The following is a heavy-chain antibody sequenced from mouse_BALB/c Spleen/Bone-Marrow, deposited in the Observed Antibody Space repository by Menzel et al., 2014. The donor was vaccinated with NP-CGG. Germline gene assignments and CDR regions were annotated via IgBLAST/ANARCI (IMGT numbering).Heavy chain of an antibody. V-gene: IGHV7-1*02. J-gene: IGHJ3*01. D-gene: IGHD2-10*02. Sequence: EVKVVESGGGLVQPGDSLRLSCATSGFTFSDFYMECVRQPPGKRLEWIAASRNKAKYYTTEYSASVKGRFIVSRDTSQSVLYLQMNALRAEDTAICYCARDVGYGNYFVYWGQGTLVTVSA. CDR3: ARDVGYGNYFVY. CDR1: GFTFSDFY. CDR2: SRNKAKYYTT.